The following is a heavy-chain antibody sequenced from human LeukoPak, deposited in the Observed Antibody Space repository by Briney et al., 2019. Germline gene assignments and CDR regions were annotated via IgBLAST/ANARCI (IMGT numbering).Heavy chain of an antibody. CDR1: GGSISSRIYY. V-gene: IGHV4-39*01. J-gene: IGHJ4*02. D-gene: IGHD2-21*01. Sequence: PSETLSLTCSVSGGSISSRIYYWGWIRQPPGKGLEWIGSIYYSGSTYYNASVKSRVTISVDTSKNQFSLKLSSVSAADTAVYYCAYRGEESDCLTFDYWGQGILVTVSS. CDR3: AYRGEESDCLTFDY. CDR2: IYYSGST.